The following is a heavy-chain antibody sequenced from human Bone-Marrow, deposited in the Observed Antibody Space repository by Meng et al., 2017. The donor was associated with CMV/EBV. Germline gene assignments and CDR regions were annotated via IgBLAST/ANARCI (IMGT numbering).Heavy chain of an antibody. D-gene: IGHD2-2*01. CDR1: GDTFSSYA. J-gene: IGHJ6*02. Sequence: SVKVSCKASGDTFSSYAISWVRQAPGQGLEWMGGIIPIFGTANYAQKFQGRVTITTDESTSTAYMELSSLRSEDTAVYYCARVQDSHGIVVVPVGGMDVWGQGTTVTVSS. CDR3: ARVQDSHGIVVVPVGGMDV. CDR2: IIPIFGTA. V-gene: IGHV1-69*05.